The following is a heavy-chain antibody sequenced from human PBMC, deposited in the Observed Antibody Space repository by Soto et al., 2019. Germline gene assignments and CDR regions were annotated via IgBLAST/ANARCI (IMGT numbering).Heavy chain of an antibody. D-gene: IGHD6-19*01. Sequence: QVQLVESGGGLVEPGGSLRLSCAASGFTFSDYYMSWIRQAPGKGLEWVSYISGSGSTMYYADSVKGRFTISRDNAKNSLYLQMNSLRDEDTAVYYCARDWGSGRPDYMDVWGKGTTVTVSS. CDR1: GFTFSDYY. V-gene: IGHV3-11*01. CDR3: ARDWGSGRPDYMDV. CDR2: ISGSGSTM. J-gene: IGHJ6*03.